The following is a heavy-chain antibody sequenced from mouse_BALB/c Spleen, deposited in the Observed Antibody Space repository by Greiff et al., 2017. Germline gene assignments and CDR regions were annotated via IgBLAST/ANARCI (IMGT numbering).Heavy chain of an antibody. V-gene: IGHV5-12-2*01. CDR2: ISNGGGST. Sequence: EVKVVESGGGLVQPGGSLKLSCAASGFTFSSYTMSWVRQTPEKRLEWVAYISNGGGSTYYPDTVKGRFTISRDNAKNTLYLQMSSLKSEDTAMYYCARQGDYDAWFAYWGQGTLVTVSA. J-gene: IGHJ3*01. D-gene: IGHD2-4*01. CDR1: GFTFSSYT. CDR3: ARQGDYDAWFAY.